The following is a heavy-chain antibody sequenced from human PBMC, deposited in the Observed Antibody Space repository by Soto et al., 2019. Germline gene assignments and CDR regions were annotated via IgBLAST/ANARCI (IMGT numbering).Heavy chain of an antibody. V-gene: IGHV1-18*04. D-gene: IGHD2-2*03. CDR1: GYTFTSYG. CDR3: ARDGDCSSTSCSVYNWFDP. J-gene: IGHJ5*02. Sequence: WASVKVSCKASGYTFTSYGISWVRQAPGQGLEWMGWSSAYNGNTNYAQKLQGRVTMATDTSTSTAYMELRSLRSDDTAVYYCARDGDCSSTSCSVYNWFDPWGQGTLVTVSS. CDR2: SSAYNGNT.